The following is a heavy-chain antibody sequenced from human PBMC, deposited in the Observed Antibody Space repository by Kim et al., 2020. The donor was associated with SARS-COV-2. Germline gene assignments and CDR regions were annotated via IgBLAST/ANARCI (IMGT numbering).Heavy chain of an antibody. Sequence: SETLSLTCTVSGGSISSSSYYWGWIRQPPGKGLEWIGSIYYSGSTYYNPSLKSRVTISVDTSKNQFSLKLSSVTAADTAVYYCARLEYYFDYWGQGTLVTVSS. CDR3: ARLEYYFDY. CDR1: GGSISSSSYY. CDR2: IYYSGST. D-gene: IGHD1-1*01. J-gene: IGHJ4*02. V-gene: IGHV4-39*01.